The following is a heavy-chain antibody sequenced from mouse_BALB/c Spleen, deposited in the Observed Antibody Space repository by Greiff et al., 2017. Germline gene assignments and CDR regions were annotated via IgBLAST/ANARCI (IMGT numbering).Heavy chain of an antibody. Sequence: EVQRVESGGGLVQPGGSLRLSCATSGFTFTDYYMSWVRQPPGKALEWLGFIRNKANGYTTEYSASVKGRFTISRDNSQSILYLQMNTLRAEDSATYYCARKDYGSTFAYWGQGTLVTVSA. J-gene: IGHJ3*01. CDR2: IRNKANGYTT. D-gene: IGHD1-1*01. V-gene: IGHV7-3*02. CDR1: GFTFTDYY. CDR3: ARKDYGSTFAY.